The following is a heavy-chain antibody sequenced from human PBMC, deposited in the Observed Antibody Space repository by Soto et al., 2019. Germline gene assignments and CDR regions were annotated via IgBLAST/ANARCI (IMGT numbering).Heavy chain of an antibody. V-gene: IGHV1-2*02. Sequence: ASVKVSCKASGYTFTGYYMHWVRQAPGQGLEWMGWINPNSGGTNYAQKFQGRVTMTRDTSISTAYMELSRLRSDDTAVYYCARELRLQRFAIGHYYYGMDVWGQGTTVTVSS. CDR2: INPNSGGT. D-gene: IGHD6-25*01. CDR1: GYTFTGYY. J-gene: IGHJ6*02. CDR3: ARELRLQRFAIGHYYYGMDV.